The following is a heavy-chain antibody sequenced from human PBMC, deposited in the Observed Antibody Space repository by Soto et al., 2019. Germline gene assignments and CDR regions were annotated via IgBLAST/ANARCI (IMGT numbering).Heavy chain of an antibody. CDR1: GGSISSGGYY. D-gene: IGHD6-13*01. Sequence: SETLSLTCTVSGGSISSGGYYWSWIRQHPGKDLEWIGYIYYSGSTYYNPSLKSRVTISVDTSKNQFSLKLSSVTAADTAVYYCARDTLGAAAGTKMFDPWGQGTLVTVSS. CDR3: ARDTLGAAAGTKMFDP. CDR2: IYYSGST. J-gene: IGHJ5*02. V-gene: IGHV4-31*03.